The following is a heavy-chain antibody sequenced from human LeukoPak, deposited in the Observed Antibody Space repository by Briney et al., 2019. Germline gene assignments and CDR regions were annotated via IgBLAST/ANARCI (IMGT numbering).Heavy chain of an antibody. CDR2: IYYSGST. D-gene: IGHD5-18*01. CDR3: ARGYSYGYVDAFDI. Sequence: TSQTLSLTCTVSGGSISSGDYYWSWIRQPPGKGLEWIGYIYYSGSTNYNPSLKSRVTISVDTSKNQFSLKLSSVTAADTAVYYCARGYSYGYVDAFDIWGQGTMVTVSS. V-gene: IGHV4-30-4*08. J-gene: IGHJ3*02. CDR1: GGSISSGDYY.